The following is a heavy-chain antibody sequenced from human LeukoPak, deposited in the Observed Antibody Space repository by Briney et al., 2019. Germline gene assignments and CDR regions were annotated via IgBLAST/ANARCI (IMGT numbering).Heavy chain of an antibody. CDR2: LSGSGDKT. V-gene: IGHV3-23*01. CDR1: GFTFRSYA. J-gene: IGHJ4*02. D-gene: IGHD2-2*01. Sequence: HSGGSLRLSCAASGFTFRSYAMSWVRQAPGKGLEWVSALSGSGDKTFYADSVKGRFTISRDNAKNTLYLQMRSLMTEDTAVYYCAKDLNYAFDYWGQGTLVTVSS. CDR3: AKDLNYAFDY.